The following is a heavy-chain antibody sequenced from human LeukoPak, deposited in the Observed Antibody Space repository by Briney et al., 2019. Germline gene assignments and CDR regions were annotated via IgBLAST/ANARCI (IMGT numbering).Heavy chain of an antibody. V-gene: IGHV3-21*01. CDR3: AKDVRSDYFDY. CDR1: GFTFRSFS. J-gene: IGHJ4*02. CDR2: ISSSGRYM. Sequence: GSLRLSCAASGFTFRSFSMNWVRQAPGKGLEWVSAISSSGRYMYYADSVKGGFTISRDNANNSLYLQMDSLRAEDTAVYYCAKDVRSDYFDYWGQGTLVTVSS.